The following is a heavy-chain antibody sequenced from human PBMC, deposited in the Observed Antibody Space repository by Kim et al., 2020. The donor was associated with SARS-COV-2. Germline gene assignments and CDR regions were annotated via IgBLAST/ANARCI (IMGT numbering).Heavy chain of an antibody. CDR1: GGSVSSGGYY. Sequence: SETLSLTCTVSGGSVSSGGYYWSWIRQPPGKGLEWIGYIYYSGSTYYNPSLKSRVTISVDTSKNQFSLKLSSVTAADTAVYYCARDVYSSSRYYSYGMDVWGQGTTVTVSS. CDR2: IYYSGST. CDR3: ARDVYSSSRYYSYGMDV. D-gene: IGHD6-6*01. J-gene: IGHJ6*02. V-gene: IGHV4-31*03.